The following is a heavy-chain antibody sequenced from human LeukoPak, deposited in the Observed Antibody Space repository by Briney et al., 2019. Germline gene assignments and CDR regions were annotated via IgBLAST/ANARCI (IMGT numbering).Heavy chain of an antibody. CDR1: GYTFTSYG. Sequence: VASVKVSCKASGYTFTSYGISWVRQAPGQGLEWMGWISAYNGNTNYAQKLQGRVAMTTDTSTSTAYMELRSLRSDDTAAYYCARDRFYYYDSSGSAGAFDIWGQGTMVTVSS. J-gene: IGHJ3*02. D-gene: IGHD3-22*01. CDR3: ARDRFYYYDSSGSAGAFDI. CDR2: ISAYNGNT. V-gene: IGHV1-18*01.